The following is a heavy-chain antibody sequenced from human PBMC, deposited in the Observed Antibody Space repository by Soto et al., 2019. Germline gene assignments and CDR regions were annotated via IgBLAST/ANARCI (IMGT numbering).Heavy chain of an antibody. CDR2: IYPGDSDT. CDR1: GYSFTSYW. V-gene: IGHV5-51*01. CDR3: ARRAGASRPQVNYYYGMDV. J-gene: IGHJ6*02. Sequence: GESLKISCKGSGYSFTSYWIGWVRQMPGKGLEWMGIIYPGDSDTRYSPSFQGQVTISADKSISTAYLQWSSLKASDTAMYYCARRAGASRPQVNYYYGMDVWGQGTTVTVSS. D-gene: IGHD7-27*01.